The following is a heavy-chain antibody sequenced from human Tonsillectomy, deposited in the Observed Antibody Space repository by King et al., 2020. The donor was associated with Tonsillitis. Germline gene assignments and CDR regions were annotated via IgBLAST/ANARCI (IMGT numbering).Heavy chain of an antibody. Sequence: VQLVESGGGLVKPGGSLRLSCAASGFTFSDYYMTWIRQAPGKGLEWVSYISSSGSTIYYADSVKGRFTISRDNAKNSLYLQMNSLRTEDTAVYFCATDRGYDYVWGTYRPTNWGQGTLVTVAS. CDR2: ISSSGSTI. CDR1: GFTFSDYY. V-gene: IGHV3-11*01. D-gene: IGHD3-16*02. CDR3: ATDRGYDYVWGTYRPTN. J-gene: IGHJ4*02.